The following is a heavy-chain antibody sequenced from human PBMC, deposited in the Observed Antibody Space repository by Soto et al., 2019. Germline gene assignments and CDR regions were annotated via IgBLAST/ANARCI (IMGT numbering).Heavy chain of an antibody. J-gene: IGHJ4*02. Sequence: GGSLRLSCAASGFTFSSYAMSWVRQAPGKGLEWVSAISGSGGSTYYADSVKGRFTISRDNSKNTLYLQMNSLRAEDTAVYYCARNYYDSSGYYVGYYYFDYWGQGTLVTVSS. CDR1: GFTFSSYA. CDR2: ISGSGGST. V-gene: IGHV3-23*01. D-gene: IGHD3-22*01. CDR3: ARNYYDSSGYYVGYYYFDY.